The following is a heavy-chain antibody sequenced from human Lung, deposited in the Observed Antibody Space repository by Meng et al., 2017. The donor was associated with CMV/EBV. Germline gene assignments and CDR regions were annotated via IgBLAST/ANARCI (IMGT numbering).Heavy chain of an antibody. CDR2: INPILSMA. CDR1: GGTFDNYA. CDR3: ARDFKTKWGIFGTVSGGYYGMDA. V-gene: IGHV1-69*10. J-gene: IGHJ6*02. Sequence: SVXVCXAPGGTFDNYAISWVRQAPGQGLEWMGGINPILSMATYPQRFQGRVTITADKSTTTAYMELSSLRSEDTALYYCARDFKTKWGIFGTVSGGYYGMDAWXQGTTVTFSS. D-gene: IGHD3-3*01.